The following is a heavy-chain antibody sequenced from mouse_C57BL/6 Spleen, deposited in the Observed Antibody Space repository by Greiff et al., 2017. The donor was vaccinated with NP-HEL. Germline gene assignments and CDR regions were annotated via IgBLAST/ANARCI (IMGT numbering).Heavy chain of an antibody. D-gene: IGHD1-1*01. CDR1: GFTFSDYG. J-gene: IGHJ2*01. V-gene: IGHV5-17*01. CDR2: ISSGSSTI. Sequence: DVKLVESGGGLVKPGGSLKLSCAASGFTFSDYGMHWVRQAPEKGLEWVAYISSGSSTIYYADTVKGRFTISRDNAKNTLFLQMTSLRSEDTAMYYCARPIITTVVAIDYWGQGTTLTVSS. CDR3: ARPIITTVVAIDY.